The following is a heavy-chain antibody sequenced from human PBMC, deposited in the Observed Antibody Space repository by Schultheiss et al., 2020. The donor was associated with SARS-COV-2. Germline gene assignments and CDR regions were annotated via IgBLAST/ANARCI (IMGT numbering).Heavy chain of an antibody. J-gene: IGHJ4*02. CDR1: GFTFDDYG. D-gene: IGHD2-15*01. CDR3: ARSGGGSWPEFDY. Sequence: GGSLRLSCAASGFTFDDYGMSWVRQAPGKGLEWVSGISWNSGSIGYADSVKGRFTISRDTSKNTLYLQMNSLRAEDTAVYHCARSGGGSWPEFDYWGQGTLVTVSS. V-gene: IGHV3-20*01. CDR2: ISWNSGSI.